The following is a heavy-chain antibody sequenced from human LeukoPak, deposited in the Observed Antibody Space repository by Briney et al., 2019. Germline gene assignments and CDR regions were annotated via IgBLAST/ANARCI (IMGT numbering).Heavy chain of an antibody. CDR3: AGEGGNSYYYYYMDV. CDR1: GGSISSGSYY. J-gene: IGHJ6*03. Sequence: SETLSLTCTVSGGSISSGSYYWSWIRQPAGKGLEWIGRIYTSGSTNYNPSLKSRVTISVDTSKNQFSLKLSSVTAADTAVYYCAGEGGNSYYYYYMDVWGKGTTVTVSS. D-gene: IGHD4-23*01. CDR2: IYTSGST. V-gene: IGHV4-61*02.